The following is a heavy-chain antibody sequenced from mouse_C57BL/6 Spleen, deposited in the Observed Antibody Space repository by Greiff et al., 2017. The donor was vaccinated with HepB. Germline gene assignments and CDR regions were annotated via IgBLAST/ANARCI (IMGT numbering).Heavy chain of an antibody. V-gene: IGHV3-1*01. J-gene: IGHJ2*01. CDR1: GYSITSGYD. CDR3: ARADSNYYFDY. CDR2: ISYSGST. D-gene: IGHD2-5*01. Sequence: VQLKESGPGMVKPSQSLSLTCTVTGYSITSGYDWHWIRHFPGNKLEWMGYISYSGSTNYNPSLKSRISITHDTSKNHFFLKLNSVTTEDTATYYCARADSNYYFDYWGQGTTLTVSS.